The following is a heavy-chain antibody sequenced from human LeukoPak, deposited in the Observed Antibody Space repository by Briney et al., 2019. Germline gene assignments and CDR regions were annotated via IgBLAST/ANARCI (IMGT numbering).Heavy chain of an antibody. CDR1: GGSLTRYY. CDR2: IYTGGST. J-gene: IGHJ4*02. CDR3: TRWYGGHGFDY. Sequence: SDTPSLTCTVSGGSLTRYYWSWIRQPAGKGLEWIGRIYTGGSTNYNPSLKSRVTMSVDTSKNQFSLKLSSVTVADTAIYYCTRWYGGHGFDYWGQGTLVTVSS. D-gene: IGHD4-23*01. V-gene: IGHV4-4*07.